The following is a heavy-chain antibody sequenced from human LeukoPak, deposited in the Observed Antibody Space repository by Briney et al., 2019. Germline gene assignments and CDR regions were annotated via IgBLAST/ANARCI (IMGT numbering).Heavy chain of an antibody. CDR1: GGSISSYY. V-gene: IGHV4-59*12. J-gene: IGHJ4*02. CDR2: IYYSGST. D-gene: IGHD3-22*01. Sequence: SETLSLTCTVSGGSISSYYWSWIRQPPGKGLEWIGYIYYSGSTNYNPSLKSRVTISVDTSKNQFSLKLSSVTAADTAVYYCARSYYDSSGYYYQFWYFDYWGQGTLVTVSS. CDR3: ARSYYDSSGYYYQFWYFDY.